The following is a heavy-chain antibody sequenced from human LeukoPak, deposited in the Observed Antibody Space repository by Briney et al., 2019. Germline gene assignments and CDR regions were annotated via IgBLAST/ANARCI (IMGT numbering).Heavy chain of an antibody. J-gene: IGHJ4*02. V-gene: IGHV3-30*18. CDR3: AKDQLGGSFDY. Sequence: PGGSLRLSCAASGFTFSSYGMHWVRQAPGKGREWVAVISYDGSNKYYADSVKGRFTISRDNSKNTLYLQMNSLRAEDTAVYYCAKDQLGGSFDYWGQGTLVTVSS. D-gene: IGHD7-27*01. CDR2: ISYDGSNK. CDR1: GFTFSSYG.